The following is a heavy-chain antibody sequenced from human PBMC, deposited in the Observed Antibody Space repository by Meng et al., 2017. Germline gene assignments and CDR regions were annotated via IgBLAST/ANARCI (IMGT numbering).Heavy chain of an antibody. Sequence: QAGAGLLKPSETMSLPCAVYGGSFSGYYWSWIRQPPGKGLEWIGEINHSGSTHYNPSLKSRVTISVDTSKNQFSLKLSSVTAADTAVYYCARGRSGTWPWYFDLWGRGTLVTVAS. D-gene: IGHD1-1*01. V-gene: IGHV4-34*01. CDR1: GGSFSGYY. CDR3: ARGRSGTWPWYFDL. J-gene: IGHJ2*01. CDR2: INHSGST.